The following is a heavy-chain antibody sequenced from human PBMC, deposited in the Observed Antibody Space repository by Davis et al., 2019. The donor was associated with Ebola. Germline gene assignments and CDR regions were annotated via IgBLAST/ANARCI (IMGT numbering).Heavy chain of an antibody. CDR1: GGSISSYY. CDR3: ARGDYAGSSFDY. CDR2: IYYSGSP. Sequence: MPSETLSLTCTVSGGSISSYYWSWIRQPPGKGLEWIGYIYYSGSPIYNPSLKSRVTLSVDRSKNQFSLKLSSVTAADTAVYYCARGDYAGSSFDYWGQGTLVTVSS. D-gene: IGHD4-23*01. J-gene: IGHJ4*02. V-gene: IGHV4-59*08.